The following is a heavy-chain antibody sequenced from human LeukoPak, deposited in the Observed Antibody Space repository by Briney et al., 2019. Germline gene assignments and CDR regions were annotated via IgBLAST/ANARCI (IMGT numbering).Heavy chain of an antibody. V-gene: IGHV4-61*02. CDR1: GGSINSGTYY. CDR2: IYSSGST. D-gene: IGHD4-23*01. Sequence: SETLSLTCTVSGGSINSGTYYWGWIRQPAGKGLEWIGRIYSSGSTNYNPSLKSRVTISVDTSKNQFSLKLSSVTAADTAVYYCARLHYGGNYGYYYYYMDVWGKGTTVTISS. J-gene: IGHJ6*03. CDR3: ARLHYGGNYGYYYYYMDV.